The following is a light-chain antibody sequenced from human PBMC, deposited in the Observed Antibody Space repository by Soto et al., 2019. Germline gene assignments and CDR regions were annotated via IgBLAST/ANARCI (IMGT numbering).Light chain of an antibody. CDR2: TAS. CDR1: QGISSY. Sequence: DIQLTQSPSFLSASVGDRVTITCRASQGISSYLAWYQQKPGKAPKLLIYTASTLQSGVPSRFSGSGSGTEFTLTISSLQPEYFATYYCQQLNGYPLTFGGGTKVEIK. V-gene: IGKV1-9*01. CDR3: QQLNGYPLT. J-gene: IGKJ4*01.